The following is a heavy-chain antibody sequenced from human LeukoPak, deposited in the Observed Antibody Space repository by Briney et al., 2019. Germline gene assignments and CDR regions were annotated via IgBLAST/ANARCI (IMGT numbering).Heavy chain of an antibody. D-gene: IGHD2-2*02. Sequence: GGSLRLSCAASGFTFSSSSMNWVRQAPGKGLEWVSSISSSSSYIYYADSVKGRFTISRDNAKNSLYLQMNSLRAEDTAVYYCARVWSYCSSTSCYSAFDIWGQGTMVTVSS. J-gene: IGHJ3*02. CDR3: ARVWSYCSSTSCYSAFDI. CDR2: ISSSSSYI. CDR1: GFTFSSSS. V-gene: IGHV3-21*01.